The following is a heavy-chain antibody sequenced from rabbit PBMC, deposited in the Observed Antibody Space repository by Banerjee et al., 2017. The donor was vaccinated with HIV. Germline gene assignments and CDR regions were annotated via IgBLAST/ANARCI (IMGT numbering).Heavy chain of an antibody. CDR1: GIDLSSSFW. D-gene: IGHD4-2*01. CDR3: ARGFRYAGSIPTRLDL. J-gene: IGHJ3*01. Sequence: QEQLVESGGGLVTLGGSLKLTCKASGIDLSSSFWISWVRQAPGKGLEWIACIDAGYRGRTYYASWAKGRFTISKTSSTTVTLQMTSLTAADTATYFCARGFRYAGSIPTRLDLWGPGTLVTVS. V-gene: IGHV1S45*01. CDR2: IDAGYRGRT.